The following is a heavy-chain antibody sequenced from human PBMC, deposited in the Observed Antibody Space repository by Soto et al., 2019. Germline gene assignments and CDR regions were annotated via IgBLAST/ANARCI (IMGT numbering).Heavy chain of an antibody. CDR3: AGDIESLPAKHFFYYSAMDV. J-gene: IGHJ6*02. Sequence: ASVKVSCKASGFTFSNYGLNWVRQAPGQGLEWIGWVSTNNGHTNYAQNLQGRVSMPTDTSTSTAYMELRGLTFDDTAVYYCAGDIESLPAKHFFYYSAMDVWGQGTTVTVSS. V-gene: IGHV1-18*01. CDR2: VSTNNGHT. CDR1: GFTFSNYG. D-gene: IGHD2-2*01.